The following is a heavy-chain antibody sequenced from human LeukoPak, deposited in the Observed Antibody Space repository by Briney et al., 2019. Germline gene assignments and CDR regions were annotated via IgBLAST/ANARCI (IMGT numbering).Heavy chain of an antibody. CDR3: ARAPNPDFLDD. V-gene: IGHV4-59*01. Sequence: SETLSLTCTVSGGSISSYYWSWIRQPPGKGLEWTGYIYYSGSTNYNPSLKSRVTISVDTSKNQFSLKLSSVTAADTAVYYCARAPNPDFLDDWGQGTLVTVSS. CDR2: IYYSGST. D-gene: IGHD2-21*02. CDR1: GGSISSYY. J-gene: IGHJ4*02.